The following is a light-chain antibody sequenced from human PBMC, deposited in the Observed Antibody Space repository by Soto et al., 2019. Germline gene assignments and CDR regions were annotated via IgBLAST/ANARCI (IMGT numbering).Light chain of an antibody. V-gene: IGKV2-24*01. CDR1: QSLVHSDGNTY. CDR2: KVS. CDR3: MQATQSLWT. J-gene: IGKJ1*01. Sequence: IVMTQTPLSSLVTLGQAASISCKSRQSLVHSDGNTYLSWFQQRPGQPPRLLIYKVSDRFSGVTERFSGSGAGPDFTLTISRVEAEDVGVYYCMQATQSLWTFGQGTKVEIK.